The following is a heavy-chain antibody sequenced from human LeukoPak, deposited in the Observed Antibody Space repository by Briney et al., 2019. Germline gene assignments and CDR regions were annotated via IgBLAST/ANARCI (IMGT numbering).Heavy chain of an antibody. CDR1: GGSISSYY. J-gene: IGHJ4*02. CDR3: ARDYDSSGLGSLG. CDR2: IYYSGST. Sequence: NASETLSLTCTVSGGSISSYYWSWIRQPPGKGLEWIGYIYYSGSTNYNPSLKSRVTISVDTSKNQFSLKLNSVTAADTAVYYCARDYDSSGLGSLGWGQGTLVTVSS. D-gene: IGHD3-22*01. V-gene: IGHV4-59*01.